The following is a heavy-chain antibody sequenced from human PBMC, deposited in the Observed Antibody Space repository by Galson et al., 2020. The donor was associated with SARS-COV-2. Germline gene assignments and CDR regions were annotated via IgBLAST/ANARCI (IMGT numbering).Heavy chain of an antibody. D-gene: IGHD6-13*01. Sequence: SQTLSLTCTVSGGSISNEGYYWGWIRQHPGKGLEWIAYIYFTGSAYYNPSLKSRVTISVDTSKNQCSLRLSSVTAADTAVYYCARDNRVAAVKRGAFDIWGQGTMVTVSS. CDR2: IYFTGSA. J-gene: IGHJ3*02. CDR3: ARDNRVAAVKRGAFDI. CDR1: GGSISNEGYY. V-gene: IGHV4-31*03.